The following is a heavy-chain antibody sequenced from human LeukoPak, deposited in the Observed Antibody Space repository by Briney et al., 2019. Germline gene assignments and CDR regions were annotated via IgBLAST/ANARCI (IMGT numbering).Heavy chain of an antibody. CDR3: AILLEDYAFSTGSAKDY. V-gene: IGHV1-24*01. Sequence: GASVKVSCKVSGYSLTQLSMHWVRQGIGRGLEWMGGFDPVDGETIYAQKFQGRVTMTENTSTDTAYMELSSLRSDDRAVYYCAILLEDYAFSTGSAKDYWGQGTLVTVSS. D-gene: IGHD3-3*01. CDR1: GYSLTQLS. J-gene: IGHJ4*02. CDR2: FDPVDGET.